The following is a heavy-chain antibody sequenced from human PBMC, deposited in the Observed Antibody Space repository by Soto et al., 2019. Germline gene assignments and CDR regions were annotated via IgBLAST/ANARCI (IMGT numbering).Heavy chain of an antibody. V-gene: IGHV3-23*01. J-gene: IGHJ3*02. CDR2: IVNSGGSI. CDR1: GFTFSSYA. CDR3: AKDLGRPDLDALDI. Sequence: GGSLRLSCAGSGFTFSSYAMSWVRQAPGKGLEWVSAIVNSGGSIYYADSVKGRFTISRDNSKNTLYLQMNSLRAEDTAVYYCAKDLGRPDLDALDIRGQRTMVTVSS.